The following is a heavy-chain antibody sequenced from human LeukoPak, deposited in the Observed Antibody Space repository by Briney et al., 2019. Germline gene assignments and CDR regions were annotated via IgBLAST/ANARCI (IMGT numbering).Heavy chain of an antibody. CDR2: IYASGST. CDR1: GGSINSGSYY. CDR3: AKGWTAMTPFVNWFDP. J-gene: IGHJ5*02. V-gene: IGHV4-61*02. Sequence: SETLSLTCTVSGGSINSGSYYWSWIRQPAGKGLEWIGRIYASGSTNYNPSLKSRVTISVDTSKNQFSLKLSSVTAADTAVYYCAKGWTAMTPFVNWFDPWGQGTLVTVSS. D-gene: IGHD5-18*01.